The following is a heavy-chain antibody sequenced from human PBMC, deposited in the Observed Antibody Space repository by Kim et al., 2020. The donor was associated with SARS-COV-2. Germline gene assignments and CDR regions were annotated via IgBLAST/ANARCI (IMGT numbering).Heavy chain of an antibody. D-gene: IGHD6-13*01. Sequence: ADSVKGRLTISGETAKNALYLPMNSLRDEETAVYYCARGERYSSSWATDYWGQGTLVTVSS. V-gene: IGHV3-48*02. CDR3: ARGERYSSSWATDY. J-gene: IGHJ4*02.